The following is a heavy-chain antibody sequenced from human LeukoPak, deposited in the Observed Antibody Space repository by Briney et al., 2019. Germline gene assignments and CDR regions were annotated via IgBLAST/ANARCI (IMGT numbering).Heavy chain of an antibody. V-gene: IGHV4-59*08. CDR3: ARRGRWSYAFDI. Sequence: PSETLSLTCTVSGGSISSYYWSWIRQPPGKGLEWIGYIYYSGSTNYNPSLKSRVTISVDTSKNQFSLKLSSVTAADTAVYYCARRGRWSYAFDIWGQGTMVTVSS. J-gene: IGHJ3*02. D-gene: IGHD4-23*01. CDR2: IYYSGST. CDR1: GGSISSYY.